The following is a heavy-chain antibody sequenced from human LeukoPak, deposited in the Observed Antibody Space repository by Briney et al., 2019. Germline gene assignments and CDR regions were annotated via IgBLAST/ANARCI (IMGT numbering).Heavy chain of an antibody. D-gene: IGHD3-9*01. CDR2: IKQDGSEK. V-gene: IGHV3-7*01. J-gene: IGHJ6*02. Sequence: GGSLRLSCAASGFTFSSYWMSWVRQAPGKGLEWVANIKQDGSEKYYVDSVTGRFTISRYNAKNSLYLQMNSLRAEDTAVYYCARALESDYDILTGYYQYYYYGMDVWGQGTTVTVSS. CDR3: ARALESDYDILTGYYQYYYYGMDV. CDR1: GFTFSSYW.